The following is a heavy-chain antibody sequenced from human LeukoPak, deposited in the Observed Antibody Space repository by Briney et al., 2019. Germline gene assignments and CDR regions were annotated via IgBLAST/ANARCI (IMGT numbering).Heavy chain of an antibody. CDR3: ARALGGREDY. V-gene: IGHV3-72*01. CDR1: GLTFSDHY. D-gene: IGHD2-15*01. Sequence: PGGSLRLSCAASGLTFSDHYMDWVRQAPGKGLEWVGRTRNKANSYTTEYAASVKGRFTISRDDSKNSLYLQMNSLKTEDTAVYYCARALGGREDYWGQGTLVTVSS. CDR2: TRNKANSYTT. J-gene: IGHJ4*02.